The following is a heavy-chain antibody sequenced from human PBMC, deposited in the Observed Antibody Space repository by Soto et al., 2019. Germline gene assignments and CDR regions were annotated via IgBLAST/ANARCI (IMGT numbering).Heavy chain of an antibody. Sequence: QVQLVQSGAEAKKPGSSVKVSCKTSGGTFSSYAISWVRQAPGQGLEWMGGIVPLFRTTNYVQKFKGRVTITTDTSTYTVYMEMSGLRSGDTAVYYCARVGYSSTWFNFLARSGLDVWGQVTKGTVSS. V-gene: IGHV1-69*06. CDR1: GGTFSSYA. CDR3: ARVGYSSTWFNFLARSGLDV. J-gene: IGHJ6*02. D-gene: IGHD6-13*01. CDR2: IVPLFRTT.